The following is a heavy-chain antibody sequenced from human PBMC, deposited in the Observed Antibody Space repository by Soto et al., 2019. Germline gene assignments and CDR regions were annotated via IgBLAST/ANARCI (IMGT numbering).Heavy chain of an antibody. V-gene: IGHV3-33*01. D-gene: IGHD3-3*01. J-gene: IGHJ4*02. CDR1: GFTFSSYG. CDR2: IWYDGSNK. CDR3: AREASYYDFWSGYKYLDY. Sequence: VQLVESGGGVVQPGRSLRLSCAASGFTFSSYGMHWVRQAPGKGLEWVAVIWYDGSNKYYADSVKGRFTISRDNSKNTLYLQMNSLRAEDTAVYYCAREASYYDFWSGYKYLDYWGQGTLVTVSS.